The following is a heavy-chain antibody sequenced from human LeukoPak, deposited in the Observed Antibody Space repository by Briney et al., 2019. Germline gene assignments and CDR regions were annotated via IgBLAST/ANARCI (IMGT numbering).Heavy chain of an antibody. Sequence: PSETLSLTCAVYGGSFSGYYWSWIRQPPGKGLEWIGEINHSGSTNYNPSLKSRVTISVDTSKNQFSLKLSSVTAADTAVYYCVRFGDEYSSSSGTYWGQGTLVTVSS. CDR2: INHSGST. J-gene: IGHJ4*02. V-gene: IGHV4-34*01. D-gene: IGHD6-6*01. CDR1: GGSFSGYY. CDR3: VRFGDEYSSSSGTY.